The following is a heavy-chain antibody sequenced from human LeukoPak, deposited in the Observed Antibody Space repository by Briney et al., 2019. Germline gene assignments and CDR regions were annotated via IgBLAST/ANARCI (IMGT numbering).Heavy chain of an antibody. D-gene: IGHD3-16*01. CDR2: INGSGGST. CDR1: GFTFSSYA. CDR3: AMGEDWSTRDLGRSLSLHLDY. J-gene: IGHJ4*02. Sequence: PGGSLRLSCAASGFTFSSYAMSWVRQAPGKGLEWVSAINGSGGSTYYADSVKGRFTISRDNSKNTLYLQMNSLRAEDTAVYYCAMGEDWSTRDLGRSLSLHLDYWGQGTLVTVSS. V-gene: IGHV3-23*01.